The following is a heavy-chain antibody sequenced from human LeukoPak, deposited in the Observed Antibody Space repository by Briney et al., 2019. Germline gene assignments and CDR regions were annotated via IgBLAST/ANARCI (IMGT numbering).Heavy chain of an antibody. CDR2: IYSGGST. D-gene: IGHD1-1*01. J-gene: IGHJ3*02. CDR1: GFHGRCQQ. V-gene: IGHV3-66*01. Sequence: GSLRLSFAASGFHGRCQQMTWVRPAPGKGLELVSVIYSGGSTYYADCVKGRFTISRDNSKNTLYLQMNSLRAEDTAVYYCAREAVTGLDAFDIWGQGTMVTVSS. CDR3: AREAVTGLDAFDI.